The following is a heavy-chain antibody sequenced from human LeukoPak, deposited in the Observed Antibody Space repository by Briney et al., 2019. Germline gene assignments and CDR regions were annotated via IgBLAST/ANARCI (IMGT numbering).Heavy chain of an antibody. Sequence: GGSLRLSCAASGFTFSSYAMSWVRQAPGKGLEWVAVISYDGSNKYYADSVKGRFTISRDNSKNTLYLQMNSLRAEGTAVYYCAREGYSSSSTPTGFGDYFDYWGQGTLVTVSS. J-gene: IGHJ4*02. CDR2: ISYDGSNK. CDR3: AREGYSSSSTPTGFGDYFDY. CDR1: GFTFSSYA. D-gene: IGHD6-6*01. V-gene: IGHV3-30*04.